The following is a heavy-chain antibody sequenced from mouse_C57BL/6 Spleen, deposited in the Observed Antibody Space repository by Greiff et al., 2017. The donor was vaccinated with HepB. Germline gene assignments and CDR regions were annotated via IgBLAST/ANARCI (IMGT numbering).Heavy chain of an antibody. J-gene: IGHJ2*01. V-gene: IGHV3-1*01. D-gene: IGHD1-1*01. CDR1: GYSITSGYD. CDR3: ARGDYYGSSPYYFDY. CDR2: ISYSGST. Sequence: EVKLQESGPGMVKPSQSLSLTCTVTGYSITSGYDWHWIRHFPGNKLEWMGYISYSGSTNYNPSLKSRISITHDTSKNHFFLKLNSVTTEDTATYYCARGDYYGSSPYYFDYWGQGTTLTVSS.